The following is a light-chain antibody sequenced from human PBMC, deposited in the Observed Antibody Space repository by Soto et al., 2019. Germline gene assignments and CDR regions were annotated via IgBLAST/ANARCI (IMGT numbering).Light chain of an antibody. CDR1: SSDIGTYNY. Sequence: QSALTQPPSASGSLGQSVTISCTGSSSDIGTYNYVSWYQQFPGKATKLMIYEVTKRPSGVPDRFSGSKSGNTASLTVSGLQADDEADYYCSSYAGSNNFVVFGGGTKLTVL. J-gene: IGLJ2*01. V-gene: IGLV2-8*01. CDR2: EVT. CDR3: SSYAGSNNFVV.